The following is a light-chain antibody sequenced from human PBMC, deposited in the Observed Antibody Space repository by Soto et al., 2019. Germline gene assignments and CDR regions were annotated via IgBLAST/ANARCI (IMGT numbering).Light chain of an antibody. CDR1: QGISSY. CDR2: AAS. J-gene: IGKJ5*01. CDR3: QQHNSFSIT. V-gene: IGKV1-8*01. Sequence: AIRMTQSPSSFSASTGDRVTITCRASQGISSYLAWYQQKPGKAPKLLIYAASTLQSGVPSRFSGSGSATEFTLTINSLQADDFATYYCQQHNSFSITFGQGTRLEIK.